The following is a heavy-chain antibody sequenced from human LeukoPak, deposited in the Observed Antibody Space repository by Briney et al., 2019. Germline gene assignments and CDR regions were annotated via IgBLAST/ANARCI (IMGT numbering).Heavy chain of an antibody. CDR1: GFIFSSYA. CDR2: ISGSGGST. CDR3: ASGEGTTYYYSSGSYYRLDY. D-gene: IGHD3-10*01. Sequence: GGSLRLSCAASGFIFSSYAMSWVRQAPGKGLEWVSTISGSGGSTYYADSVKGRFTISRDNSKNTLDLQMNSLRAEDTAVYYCASGEGTTYYYSSGSYYRLDYWGQGTLVTVSS. J-gene: IGHJ4*02. V-gene: IGHV3-23*01.